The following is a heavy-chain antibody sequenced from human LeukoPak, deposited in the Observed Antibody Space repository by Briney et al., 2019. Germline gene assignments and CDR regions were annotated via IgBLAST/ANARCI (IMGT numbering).Heavy chain of an antibody. J-gene: IGHJ4*02. CDR2: IKQDGSQK. CDR1: GFTFSNSW. D-gene: IGHD6-19*01. CDR3: VAGTTY. Sequence: GGSLRLSCAASGFTFSNSWMTWAPQAPGKGLEWVAIIKQDGSQKYYVDSVKGRFTISRDNARNSLYLQMNSLRAEDTAVYWAVAGTTYWGQGTLVTVSS. V-gene: IGHV3-7*05.